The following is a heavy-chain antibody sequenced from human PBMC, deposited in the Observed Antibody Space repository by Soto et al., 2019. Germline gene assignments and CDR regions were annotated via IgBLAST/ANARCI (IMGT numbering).Heavy chain of an antibody. CDR2: IYPGDSDT. J-gene: IGHJ6*04. Sequence: GESLKISCKGSGYSFTSYWIGWVRQMPGKGLEWMGIIYPGDSDTRYSPSFQGQVTISADKSISTAYLQWSSLKASDTAMYYWARRPYGSSPRHYYNSYGMAVGGKGTRANVPS. D-gene: IGHD6-6*01. CDR1: GYSFTSYW. CDR3: ARRPYGSSPRHYYNSYGMAV. V-gene: IGHV5-51*01.